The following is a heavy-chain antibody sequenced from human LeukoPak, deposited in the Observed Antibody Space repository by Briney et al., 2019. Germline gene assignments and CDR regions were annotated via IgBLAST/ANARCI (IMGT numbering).Heavy chain of an antibody. V-gene: IGHV1-8*03. D-gene: IGHD3-9*01. CDR2: MNPNSGNT. CDR3: AREGYDILTGYAGSVNWFDP. Sequence: ASVKVSCKASGYTFTSYDINWVRQATGQGLEWMGWMNPNSGNTGYAQKFQGRVTITRNTSISTAYMELSSLRSEDTAVYYCAREGYDILTGYAGSVNWFDPWGQGTLVTVSS. J-gene: IGHJ5*02. CDR1: GYTFTSYD.